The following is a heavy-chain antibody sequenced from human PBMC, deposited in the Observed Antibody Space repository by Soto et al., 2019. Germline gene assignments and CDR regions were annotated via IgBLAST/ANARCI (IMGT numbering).Heavy chain of an antibody. CDR1: GFTFDDYA. D-gene: IGHD6-19*01. J-gene: IGHJ4*02. CDR2: ISWNSGSI. Sequence: EVQLVESGGGLVQPGRSLRLSCAASGFTFDDYAMHWVRQAPGKGLEWVSGISWNSGSIGYADSVKGRFTISRDNAKNSLYLQMNSLRAEVTALYYCANAQYSSGWRPFDYWGQGTLVTVSS. CDR3: ANAQYSSGWRPFDY. V-gene: IGHV3-9*01.